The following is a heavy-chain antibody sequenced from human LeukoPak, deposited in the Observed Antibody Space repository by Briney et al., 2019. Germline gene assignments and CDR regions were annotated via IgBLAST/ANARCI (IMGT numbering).Heavy chain of an antibody. CDR1: GYTFTSYY. D-gene: IGHD2-21*02. CDR2: VNPSGGST. J-gene: IGHJ4*02. Sequence: ASVKISCKTSGYTFTSYYMHWVRQAPGQGLKWMGIVNPSGGSTSYAQKFQGRVTMTRDTSTSTLYMELSSLRSEDTAVYYCARAGLLVGGFDYWGQGTLVTVSS. V-gene: IGHV1-46*01. CDR3: ARAGLLVGGFDY.